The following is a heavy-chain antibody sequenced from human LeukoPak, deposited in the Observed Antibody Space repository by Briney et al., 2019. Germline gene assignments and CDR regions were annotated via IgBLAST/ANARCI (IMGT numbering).Heavy chain of an antibody. CDR3: VKDRGGSPFYGMDV. J-gene: IGHJ6*02. V-gene: IGHV3-23*01. CDR1: GFTFSSYA. Sequence: SGGSLRLSCAGSGFTFSSYAMSWVRQAPGKGLEWVSTISGSGGAGTYYADSVRGRFTVFRDNSRNTLYLPMNSLRAEDTAVYYCVKDRGGSPFYGMDVWGQGTTVTVSS. CDR2: ISGSGGAGT. D-gene: IGHD1-26*01.